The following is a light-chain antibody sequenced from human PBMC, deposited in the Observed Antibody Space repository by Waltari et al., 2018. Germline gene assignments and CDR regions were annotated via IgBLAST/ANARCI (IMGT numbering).Light chain of an antibody. J-gene: IGLJ2*01. CDR3: ETWHSNTQV. CDR2: LEGSGSY. Sequence: QPVLTQSSSTSASLGSSVKLTCTLSSGHSSYIITWHQQQPGKAPRYLMKLEGSGSYSKGSGVPDRFSGSSSVADRYLIISNIQSEDEADYYCETWHSNTQVFGGGTKLTVL. V-gene: IGLV4-60*03. CDR1: SGHSSYI.